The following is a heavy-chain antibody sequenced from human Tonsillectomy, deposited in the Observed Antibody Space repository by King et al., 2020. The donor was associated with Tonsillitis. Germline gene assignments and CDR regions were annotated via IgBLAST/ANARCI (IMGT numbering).Heavy chain of an antibody. CDR1: GFTFDDYA. V-gene: IGHV3-9*01. CDR3: AKDMGPEDGSGSLEYYYGMDV. CDR2: ISWNSGSI. Sequence: VQLVESGGGLVQPGRSLRLSCAASGFTFDDYAMHWVRQAPGKGLEWVSGISWNSGSIGYADSVKGRFTISRDNAKNSLYLQMNSLRAEDTALYYCAKDMGPEDGSGSLEYYYGMDVWGQGTTVTVSS. D-gene: IGHD3-10*01. J-gene: IGHJ6*02.